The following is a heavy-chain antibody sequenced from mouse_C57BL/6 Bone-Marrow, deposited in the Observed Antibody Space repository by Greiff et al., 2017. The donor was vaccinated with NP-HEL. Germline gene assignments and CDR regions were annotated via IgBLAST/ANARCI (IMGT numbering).Heavy chain of an antibody. CDR1: GFTFSSYT. J-gene: IGHJ1*03. D-gene: IGHD1-1*01. V-gene: IGHV5-9*01. CDR3: ARRAGSPSYWYFDV. Sequence: EVQLVESGGGLVKPGGSLKLSCAASGFTFSSYTMSWVRQTPEKRLEWVATISGGGGNTYYPDSVKGRFTISRDNAKNTLYLQMSSLRSEDTALYYCARRAGSPSYWYFDVWGTGTTVTVSS. CDR2: ISGGGGNT.